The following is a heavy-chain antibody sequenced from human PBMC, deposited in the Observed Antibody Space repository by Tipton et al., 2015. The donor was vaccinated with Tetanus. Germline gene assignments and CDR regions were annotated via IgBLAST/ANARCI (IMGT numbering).Heavy chain of an antibody. CDR1: GGMFNNYA. CDR2: IFPQFGTS. V-gene: IGHV1-69*05. Sequence: QSGPEVKKPGSSVRVSCKTSGGMFNNYAISWVRQAPGQGPEWMGGIFPQFGTSNYAPKFQGRVTMTRDTSTSTVYMELSSLRSEDTAVYYCARDVTSRGFVVVTAWSDYWGQGTLVTVSS. CDR3: ARDVTSRGFVVVTAWSDY. D-gene: IGHD2-21*02. J-gene: IGHJ4*02.